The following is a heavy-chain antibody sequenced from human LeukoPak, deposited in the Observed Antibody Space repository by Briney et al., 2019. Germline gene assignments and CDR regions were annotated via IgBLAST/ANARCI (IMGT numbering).Heavy chain of an antibody. CDR3: ARVEGFGELYYMDV. D-gene: IGHD3-10*01. CDR2: IDPSGGST. Sequence: ASVKVSCKASGYTFTSYYMHWVRQAPGQGLEWMGIIDPSGGSTSYAQKFQGRVTMTSDTSTSTVYMELSSLRSEDTGVYYCARVEGFGELYYMDVWGKGTTVTVSS. J-gene: IGHJ6*03. CDR1: GYTFTSYY. V-gene: IGHV1-46*03.